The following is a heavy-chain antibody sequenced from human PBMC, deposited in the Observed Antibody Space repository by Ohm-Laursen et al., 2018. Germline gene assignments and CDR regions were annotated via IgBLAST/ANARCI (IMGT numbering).Heavy chain of an antibody. Sequence: SLRLSCAASGFTFSTYWMFWVRQAPGKGLEWVASVNEDASEKYYVDSVKGRFTISRDNAKNSLYLRMNSLRAEDTAVYYCAKDLSSGWFDYWGQGTLVTVSS. CDR3: AKDLSSGWFDY. CDR1: GFTFSTYW. J-gene: IGHJ5*01. CDR2: VNEDASEK. V-gene: IGHV3-7*01. D-gene: IGHD6-19*01.